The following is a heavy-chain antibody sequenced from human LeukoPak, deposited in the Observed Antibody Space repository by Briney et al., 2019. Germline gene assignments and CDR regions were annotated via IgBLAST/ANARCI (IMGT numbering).Heavy chain of an antibody. D-gene: IGHD3-3*01. V-gene: IGHV1-69*08. CDR3: ARGSITIFGVVIHAFDI. CDR1: GGTFSSYT. Sequence: SVKVSCKASGGTFSSYTISWVRQAPGQGLEWMGRIIPILGTANYAQKFQGRVTITADKSTSTAYMELSSLRSEDTAVYYCARGSITIFGVVIHAFDIWGRGTMVTVSS. J-gene: IGHJ3*02. CDR2: IIPILGTA.